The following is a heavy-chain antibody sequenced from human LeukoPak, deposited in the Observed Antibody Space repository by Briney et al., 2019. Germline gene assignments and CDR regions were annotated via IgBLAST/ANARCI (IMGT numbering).Heavy chain of an antibody. CDR3: ARDRFDILTGYYETTIDY. CDR2: INPNSGGT. J-gene: IGHJ4*02. Sequence: ASVKVSCKASGYTFTGYYMHWVRQAPGQGLEWMGWINPNSGGTNYAQKFQGRVTMTRDTSISTAHMELSRLRSDDTAVYYCARDRFDILTGYYETTIDYWGQGTLVTVSS. V-gene: IGHV1-2*02. D-gene: IGHD3-9*01. CDR1: GYTFTGYY.